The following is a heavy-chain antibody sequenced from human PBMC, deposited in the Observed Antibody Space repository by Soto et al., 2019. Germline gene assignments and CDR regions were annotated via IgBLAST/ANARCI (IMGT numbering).Heavy chain of an antibody. CDR2: IYYSGST. D-gene: IGHD6-13*01. J-gene: IGHJ5*02. Sequence: SETLSLTCTVSGGSISSYYWSWIRQPPGKGLEWIGYIYYSGSTNYNPSLKSRVTISVDTSKNQFSLKLNSVTAADTAIYYCVRESAASGPNWFETWGPGTLVTVSS. CDR3: VRESAASGPNWFET. CDR1: GGSISSYY. V-gene: IGHV4-59*12.